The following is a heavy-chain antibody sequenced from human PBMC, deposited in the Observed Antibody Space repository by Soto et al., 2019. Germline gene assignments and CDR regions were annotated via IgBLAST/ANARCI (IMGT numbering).Heavy chain of an antibody. CDR2: INPNRGGT. J-gene: IGHJ6*02. CDR1: GYTFTGYY. D-gene: IGHD3-3*01. CDR3: ARRRRGARFLEWPEGDYYDMDV. V-gene: IGHV1-2*04. Sequence: ASVKVSCKASGYTFTGYYMHWVRQAPGQGLEWMGWINPNRGGTNYAQKFQGWVTMTRDTSISTAYMELSRLRSDDTAVYYCARRRRGARFLEWPEGDYYDMDVWGQGTTVTVSS.